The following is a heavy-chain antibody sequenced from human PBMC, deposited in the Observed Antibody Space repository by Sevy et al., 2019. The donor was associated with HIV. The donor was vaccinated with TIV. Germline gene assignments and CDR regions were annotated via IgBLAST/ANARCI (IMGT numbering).Heavy chain of an antibody. CDR3: ATDRRNYGGQYFDY. V-gene: IGHV3-11*06. Sequence: GGSLRLSCAASEFSFSDYYMIWLRQAPGKGLEWVSYISPGSSHTNYADSVKGRFTISRDNSKNSLYLQMNSLRAEDTAIYYCATDRRNYGGQYFDYWGQGTLVTVSS. CDR2: ISPGSSHT. CDR1: EFSFSDYY. D-gene: IGHD4-17*01. J-gene: IGHJ4*02.